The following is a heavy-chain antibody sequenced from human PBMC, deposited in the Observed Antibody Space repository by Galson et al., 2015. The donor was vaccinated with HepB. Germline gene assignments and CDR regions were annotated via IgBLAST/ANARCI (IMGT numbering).Heavy chain of an antibody. CDR1: EFTFSNHA. CDR3: AKSNSGWYSFDY. Sequence: SLRLSCAASEFTFSNHAMNWVRQAPGKGLEWVSTISGGGGSTYYADSVKGRFTISRDNSKNTLYLQMSSLRAEDTAVYFCAKSNSGWYSFDYWGQGSLVTVSS. J-gene: IGHJ4*02. CDR2: ISGGGGST. V-gene: IGHV3-23*01. D-gene: IGHD6-19*01.